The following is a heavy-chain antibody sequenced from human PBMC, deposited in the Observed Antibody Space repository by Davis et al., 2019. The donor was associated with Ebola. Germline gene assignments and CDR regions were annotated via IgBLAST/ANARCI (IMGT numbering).Heavy chain of an antibody. CDR3: ARQTHHFLSGPRTWFDP. D-gene: IGHD3-3*02. V-gene: IGHV5-51*01. J-gene: IGHJ5*02. CDR2: VDRRDSDA. Sequence: GESLKISCKGSGSNFTTNWIGWVRQMPGKGLEWMGIVDRRDSDARYSPSFQGQVTISADKSISTAYLQWNSLKASDTAMYYCARQTHHFLSGPRTWFDPWGQGTLVTVSS. CDR1: GSNFTTNW.